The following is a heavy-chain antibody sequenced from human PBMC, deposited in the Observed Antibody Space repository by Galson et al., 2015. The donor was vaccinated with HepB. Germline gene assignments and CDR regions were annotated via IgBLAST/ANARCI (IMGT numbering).Heavy chain of an antibody. D-gene: IGHD1-1*01. CDR1: GFALSTSGVG. V-gene: IGHV2-5*01. J-gene: IGHJ5*02. CDR2: IYGNDDK. Sequence: PALVKPTQTLTLTCTFSGFALSTSGVGVAWIRQPPGKALEWLALIYGNDDKHYNPSLKNRLTITKGTSKNQVVLTMTNMDPVDTATYFCAHDEPGKGFDPWGQGTQVTVSS. CDR3: AHDEPGKGFDP.